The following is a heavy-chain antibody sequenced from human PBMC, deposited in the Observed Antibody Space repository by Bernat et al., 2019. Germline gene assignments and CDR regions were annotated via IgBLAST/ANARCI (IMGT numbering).Heavy chain of an antibody. V-gene: IGHV1-8*01. J-gene: IGHJ4*02. Sequence: QVQLVQSGAEVKKPGAPVRVSCKASGYTFTNHDINWVRLAAGQGLEWMGWMNTDSGRTGYAQKFQGRVTMTRDTSISTAYLEVSSLRSEDTTVYYCARCSSSWHFDYWGQGTLVTVSS. CDR2: MNTDSGRT. CDR3: ARCSSSWHFDY. CDR1: GYTFTNHD. D-gene: IGHD2-2*01.